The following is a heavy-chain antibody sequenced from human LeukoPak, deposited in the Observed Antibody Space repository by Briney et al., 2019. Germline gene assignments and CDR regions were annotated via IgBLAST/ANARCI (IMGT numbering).Heavy chain of an antibody. D-gene: IGHD3-22*01. CDR2: ISGSGGST. CDR1: GFTFSSYA. Sequence: GGSLGLSCAASGFTFSSYAMSWVRQAPGKGLEWVSAISGSGGSTYYADSVKGRFTISRDNAKNSLYLQMNSLRAEDTAVYYCARDLVPDYYDSSGYDGYWGQGTLVTVSS. J-gene: IGHJ4*02. CDR3: ARDLVPDYYDSSGYDGY. V-gene: IGHV3-23*01.